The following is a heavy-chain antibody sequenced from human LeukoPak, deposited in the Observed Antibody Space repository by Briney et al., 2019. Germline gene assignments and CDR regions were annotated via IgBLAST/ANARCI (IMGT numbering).Heavy chain of an antibody. V-gene: IGHV4-34*01. CDR3: ARVGLAVAADY. J-gene: IGHJ4*02. Sequence: PSETLSLTCAVYGGSFSGYYWSWIRQPPGKGLEWIGEINHSGSTNYNPSLKSRVTISVDTSMNQFSLKLSSVTAADTAVYYCARVGLAVAADYWGQGTLVTVSS. CDR2: INHSGST. CDR1: GGSFSGYY. D-gene: IGHD6-19*01.